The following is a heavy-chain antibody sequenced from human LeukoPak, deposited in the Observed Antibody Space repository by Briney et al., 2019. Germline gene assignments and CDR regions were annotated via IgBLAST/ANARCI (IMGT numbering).Heavy chain of an antibody. D-gene: IGHD6-13*01. J-gene: IGHJ5*02. CDR1: GGSISNYY. CDR2: IYTSGST. Sequence: SETLSLTCTVSGGSISNYYWSWIRQPAEKGLEWIGRIYTSGSTDYNPSLNSRVTISVEKSKNQFSLNLRSVTAADTAVYYCARGAAAGTEWFDPWGQGTLVTVST. V-gene: IGHV4-4*07. CDR3: ARGAAAGTEWFDP.